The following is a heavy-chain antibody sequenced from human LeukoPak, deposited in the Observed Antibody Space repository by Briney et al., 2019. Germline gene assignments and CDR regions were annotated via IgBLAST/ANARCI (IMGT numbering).Heavy chain of an antibody. CDR2: ISGCGGRT. V-gene: IGHV3-23*01. CDR3: ARDRGAIVRSWFDP. J-gene: IGHJ5*02. D-gene: IGHD3-10*01. CDR1: GFTFSNYG. Sequence: PGGSLRLSCAASGFTFSNYGMSWVRQAPGKGLEWVSGISGCGGRTDYADSVKGRFTISRDNSKNTLYLQKNSLRAEDTAVYYCARDRGAIVRSWFDPWGQGTLVTVSS.